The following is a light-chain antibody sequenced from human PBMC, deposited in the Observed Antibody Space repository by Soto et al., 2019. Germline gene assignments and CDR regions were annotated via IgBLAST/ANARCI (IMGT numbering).Light chain of an antibody. CDR3: QQRSNWPPT. CDR2: DTS. CDR1: QSLSSSQ. Sequence: EILLTQSPGTLSLSPGERATLSCRASQSLSSSQLAWYQQKPGQAPRLLIYDTSNRATGIPARFSGSGSGTDFTLTISSLEPEDFAVYYCQQRSNWPPTFGQGTRLEIK. J-gene: IGKJ5*01. V-gene: IGKV3-11*01.